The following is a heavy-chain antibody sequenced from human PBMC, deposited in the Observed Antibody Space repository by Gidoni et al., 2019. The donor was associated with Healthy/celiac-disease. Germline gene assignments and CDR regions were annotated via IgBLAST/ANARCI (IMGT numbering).Heavy chain of an antibody. CDR1: AFTFSSYS. D-gene: IGHD4-17*01. CDR3: ARGTVTYRYYYGMDV. J-gene: IGHJ6*02. Sequence: EVQLVESGGVLVKPGGSLRLPCAAPAFTFSSYSMHWVRQAPGKGLEWVSSISSSSSYIYYADSVKGRFTISRDNAKNSLYLQMNSLRAEDTAVYYCARGTVTYRYYYGMDVWGQGTTVTVSS. CDR2: ISSSSSYI. V-gene: IGHV3-21*01.